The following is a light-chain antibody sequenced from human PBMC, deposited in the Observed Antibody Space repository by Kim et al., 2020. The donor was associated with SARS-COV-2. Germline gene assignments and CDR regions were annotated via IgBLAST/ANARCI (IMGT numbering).Light chain of an antibody. CDR1: QSVSRSY. V-gene: IGKV3-20*01. J-gene: IGKJ2*01. CDR3: QQYGSSPYT. Sequence: EIVLTQSPGTLSLSPGERATLSCRASQSVSRSYLAWYQQKPGQAPRLLIYGASSRATFIPDRFSGSGSGTDFTLNISRLDPEDFAVYYCQQYGSSPYTFGQGTKLEI. CDR2: GAS.